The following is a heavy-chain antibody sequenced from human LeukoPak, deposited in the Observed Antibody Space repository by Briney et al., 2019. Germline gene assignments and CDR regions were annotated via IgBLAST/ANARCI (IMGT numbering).Heavy chain of an antibody. V-gene: IGHV3-64*01. CDR1: GFTFSSYS. D-gene: IGHD2-2*01. Sequence: GGSLRLSCAASGFTFSSYSMHWVRQAPGKGLEYVSAISSSGGSIYYANSVKGRFTISRDNSKNTLHLQMGSLRAEDMAVYYCARTYCSSTSCLVDYWGQGTLVTVSS. CDR3: ARTYCSSTSCLVDY. CDR2: ISSSGGSI. J-gene: IGHJ4*02.